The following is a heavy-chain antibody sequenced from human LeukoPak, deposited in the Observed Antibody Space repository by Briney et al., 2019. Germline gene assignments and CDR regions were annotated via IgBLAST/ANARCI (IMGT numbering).Heavy chain of an antibody. D-gene: IGHD4-17*01. CDR3: ASTPVTTRLQIDY. Sequence: SETLSLTCTVSGGSISNYYWNWIRQPPGKGLEWIGYIYYTGSTNYNPSLKSRVTMSVDTSKNQFSLKLSSVTAADTAVYYCASTPVTTRLQIDYWGQGTLVTVSS. J-gene: IGHJ4*02. V-gene: IGHV4-59*12. CDR2: IYYTGST. CDR1: GGSISNYY.